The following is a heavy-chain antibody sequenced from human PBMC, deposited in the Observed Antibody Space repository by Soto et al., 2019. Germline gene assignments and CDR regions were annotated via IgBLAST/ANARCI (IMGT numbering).Heavy chain of an antibody. D-gene: IGHD2-21*01. V-gene: IGHV3-48*02. CDR3: AREADYFFDY. Sequence: EVQLVESGGGLVQPGGSLRLSCAASGFTFSNYSMNWVRQAPGQGLEWVSYISSSGSAMYYVDSVKGRFTISRDNAKNALYLQRNSLRDEDTAVYFCAREADYFFDYWGQGTLVTVSS. CDR2: ISSSGSAM. J-gene: IGHJ4*02. CDR1: GFTFSNYS.